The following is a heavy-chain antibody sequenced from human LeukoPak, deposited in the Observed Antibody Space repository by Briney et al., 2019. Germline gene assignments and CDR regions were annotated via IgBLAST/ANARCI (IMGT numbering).Heavy chain of an antibody. CDR3: ARGLTAMVLPFDY. D-gene: IGHD5-18*01. V-gene: IGHV4-59*01. CDR2: IYYSGST. CDR1: GGSISSYY. Sequence: SETLSLTCTVSGGSISSYYWSWIRQPPGKGLERIGYIYYSGSTNYNPSLKSRVTISVDTSKNQFSLKLSSVTAADTAVYYCARGLTAMVLPFDYWGQGTLVTVSS. J-gene: IGHJ4*02.